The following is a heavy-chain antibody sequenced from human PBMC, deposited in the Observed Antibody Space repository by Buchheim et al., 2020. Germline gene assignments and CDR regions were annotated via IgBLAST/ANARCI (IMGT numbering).Heavy chain of an antibody. CDR2: LHPTSGNT. D-gene: IGHD3-16*01. J-gene: IGHJ4*02. CDR3: ASWAGYSQ. V-gene: IGHV1-8*01. CDR1: GYTFSNYD. Sequence: QVQLVQSGAEVKKSGASVKVSCKTSGYTFSNYDINWVRQATGQGPEWMGWLHPTSGNTGFAQKFQGRVTLTRDTSITTAYMELINRSSDDTAVYYCASWAGYSQWGQGTL.